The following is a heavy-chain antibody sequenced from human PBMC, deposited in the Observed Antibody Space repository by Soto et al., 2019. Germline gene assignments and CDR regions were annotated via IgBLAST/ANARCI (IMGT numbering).Heavy chain of an antibody. CDR2: ISGVGGTT. CDR3: AKAPRTVAGKNYFDY. V-gene: IGHV3-23*01. Sequence: PGGSLRLSCAASGFTFKSYSMNWFRQAPGKGLEWISGISGVGGTTSYADSVKGRFTISRDNSKNTLYLQMNSLRAEDTALYYCAKAPRTVAGKNYFDYWGQGTPVTVSS. CDR1: GFTFKSYS. J-gene: IGHJ4*02. D-gene: IGHD6-19*01.